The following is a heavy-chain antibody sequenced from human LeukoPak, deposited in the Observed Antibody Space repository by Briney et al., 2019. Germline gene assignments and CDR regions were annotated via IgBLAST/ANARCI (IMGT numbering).Heavy chain of an antibody. J-gene: IGHJ4*02. CDR2: ISGSGGST. Sequence: GGSLRLSCAASGFTFSNYAMSWVRQAPGKGLEWVSAISGSGGSTYYADSVKGRFTISRDNAKNSLYLQMNSLRAEDTAVYYCAKGRIAARPIGYWGQGTLVTVSS. CDR1: GFTFSNYA. D-gene: IGHD6-6*01. V-gene: IGHV3-23*01. CDR3: AKGRIAARPIGY.